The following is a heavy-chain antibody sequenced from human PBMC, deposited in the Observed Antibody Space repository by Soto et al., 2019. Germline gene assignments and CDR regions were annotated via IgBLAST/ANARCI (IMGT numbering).Heavy chain of an antibody. J-gene: IGHJ6*02. D-gene: IGHD2-2*01. CDR3: AKGGIGDIVLVPAALAYDGMDV. CDR2: ISYDGSNK. CDR1: GFTFSSYG. V-gene: IGHV3-30*18. Sequence: QVQLVESGGGVVQPGRSLRLSCAASGFTFSSYGMHWVRQAPGKGLEWVAVISYDGSNKYYADSVKGRCTISRDNSKNTLYLQMNSLRAEDTAVYYCAKGGIGDIVLVPAALAYDGMDVWGQGTTVTVSS.